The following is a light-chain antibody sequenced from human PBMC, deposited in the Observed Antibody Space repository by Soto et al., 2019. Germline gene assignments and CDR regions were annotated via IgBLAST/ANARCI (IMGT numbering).Light chain of an antibody. V-gene: IGLV2-14*03. CDR2: DVN. CDR1: SSDIGGLYYY. J-gene: IGLJ2*01. Sequence: QSALTQPASVSGSPGQSITISCTGTSSDIGGLYYYVSWYQQHPGKAPKLLIYDVNDRPSGVSDRFSGSKSGNTASLTISGLQAEDEADYFCSAYSSGATHVVFGGGTKLTVL. CDR3: SAYSSGATHVV.